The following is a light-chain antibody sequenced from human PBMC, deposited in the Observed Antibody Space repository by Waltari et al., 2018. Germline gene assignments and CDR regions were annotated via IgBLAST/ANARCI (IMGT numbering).Light chain of an antibody. CDR2: SAS. V-gene: IGKV3-15*01. J-gene: IGKJ1*01. CDR3: QQHNDWPRT. Sequence: EVEMTQSPATLSVSPGERVTLSCRASQSVSINLSWYQQKPGQAPRLLMYSASIRAAGVPARFSGSESGTEFALTISSLQSEDIAVYYCQQHNDWPRTFGQGTKVEI. CDR1: QSVSIN.